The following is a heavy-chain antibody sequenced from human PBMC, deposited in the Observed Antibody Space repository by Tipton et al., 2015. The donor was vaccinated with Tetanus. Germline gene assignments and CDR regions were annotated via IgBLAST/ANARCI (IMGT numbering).Heavy chain of an antibody. J-gene: IGHJ6*02. CDR1: GYTFTGYY. D-gene: IGHD3-22*01. CDR3: ARYRGYYIYFGMVV. Sequence: QLVQSGAEVKKPGASVKVSCTASGYTFTGYYMYWVRQAPGQGLEWMGWIDPNSGGTIYAQKFQGRIPMTMDTSIRTAYMRLNSLRSGDTAVYYCARYRGYYIYFGMVVWGPGAPVTVS. V-gene: IGHV1-2*02. CDR2: IDPNSGGT.